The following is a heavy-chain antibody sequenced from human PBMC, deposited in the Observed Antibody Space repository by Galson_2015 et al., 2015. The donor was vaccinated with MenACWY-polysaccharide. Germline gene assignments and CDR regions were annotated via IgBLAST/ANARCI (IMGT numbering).Heavy chain of an antibody. CDR3: ARDGGRTIGTTQRGY. D-gene: IGHD1-1*01. J-gene: IGHJ4*02. V-gene: IGHV3-7*01. Sequence: SLRLSCAASGFTFSSSWMHWVRHAPGKGLEWVANINQYGSEKYYVDSVKGRFTISRDNAKNSLYLQMNSLRAEDTAVYYCARDGGRTIGTTQRGYWGQGTLVTVSS. CDR1: GFTFSSSW. CDR2: INQYGSEK.